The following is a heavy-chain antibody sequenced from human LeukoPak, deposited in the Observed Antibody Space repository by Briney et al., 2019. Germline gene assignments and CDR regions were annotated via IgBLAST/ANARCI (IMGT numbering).Heavy chain of an antibody. D-gene: IGHD5-24*01. CDR1: GSTFDDYA. V-gene: IGHV3-9*03. Sequence: GGSLRLSCAASGSTFDDYAMHWVRQAPGKGLEWVSGISWNSGSIGYADSVKGRFTISRDNAKNSLYLQMNSLRAEDMALYYCAKGGEMATIGGYFDYWGQGNLVTVSS. CDR3: AKGGEMATIGGYFDY. J-gene: IGHJ4*02. CDR2: ISWNSGSI.